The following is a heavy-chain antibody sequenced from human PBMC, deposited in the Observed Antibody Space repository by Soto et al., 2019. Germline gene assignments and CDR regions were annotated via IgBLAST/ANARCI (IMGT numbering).Heavy chain of an antibody. CDR1: GFTFSSFD. CDR2: ISSSSSYI. D-gene: IGHD3-10*01. J-gene: IGHJ6*02. CDR3: ARIRPPTNYYGMDV. Sequence: PGGSLRLSCAASGFTFSSFDMSWVRQAPGKGLEWVSYISSSSSYIYYADSVKGRFTISRDNAKNSLYLQMNSLRAEDTAVYYCARIRPPTNYYGMDVWGQGTTVTVSS. V-gene: IGHV3-21*01.